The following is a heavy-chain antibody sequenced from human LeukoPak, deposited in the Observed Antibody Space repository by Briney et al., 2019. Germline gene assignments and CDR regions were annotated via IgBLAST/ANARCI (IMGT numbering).Heavy chain of an antibody. V-gene: IGHV1-46*01. J-gene: IGHJ4*02. D-gene: IGHD6-13*01. CDR2: INPSGGST. Sequence: ASVRVSCKASGYTFTSYYLHWVRQAPGQGLEWMGIINPSGGSTSYAQKFQGRVTMTRDTSTSTVYMELSSLRSEDTAVYYCARDSGSSWYADYWGQGTLVTVSS. CDR1: GYTFTSYY. CDR3: ARDSGSSWYADY.